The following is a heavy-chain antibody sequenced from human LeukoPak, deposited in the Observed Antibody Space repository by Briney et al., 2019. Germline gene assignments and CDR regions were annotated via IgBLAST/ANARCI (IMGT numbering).Heavy chain of an antibody. CDR1: GFTFSSYE. V-gene: IGHV3-48*03. Sequence: GGSLRLSCAASGFTFSSYEMNWVRQAPGKGLEWVSYISSSGSTIYYADSVKGRFTISRDNAKNSLYLQMNSLRAEDTAVYYCASPDHFDWLPFDYWGQGTLVTVSS. CDR2: ISSSGSTI. J-gene: IGHJ4*02. D-gene: IGHD3-9*01. CDR3: ASPDHFDWLPFDY.